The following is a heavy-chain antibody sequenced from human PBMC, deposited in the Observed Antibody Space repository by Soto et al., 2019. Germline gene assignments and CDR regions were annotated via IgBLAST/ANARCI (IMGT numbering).Heavy chain of an antibody. D-gene: IGHD2-15*01. CDR1: GGTFSSYA. J-gene: IGHJ4*02. Sequence: GASVKVSCKASGGTFSSYAISWVRQAPGQGLEWMGGIIPIFGTANYAQKFQGRVTITADESTSTAYMELSSLRSEDTAVYYCASGSQSYCSGGSCQGYFDYWGQGTLVTVSS. CDR3: ASGSQSYCSGGSCQGYFDY. CDR2: IIPIFGTA. V-gene: IGHV1-69*13.